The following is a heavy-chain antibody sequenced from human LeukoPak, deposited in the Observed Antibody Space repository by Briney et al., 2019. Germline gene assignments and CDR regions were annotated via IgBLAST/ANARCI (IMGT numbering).Heavy chain of an antibody. CDR3: ATGGRSGVAFES. CDR1: GFTFSDNS. V-gene: IGHV3-48*02. CDR2: ITTSSTTM. Sequence: GGSLRLSCAASGFTFSDNSMDWVRQAPGKGLDWVSYITTSSTTMYYADSVKGRFTISRDNARNSLYLQMNSLRDEDTAVYYCATGGRSGVAFESWGQGTLVTVSS. J-gene: IGHJ4*02. D-gene: IGHD2-15*01.